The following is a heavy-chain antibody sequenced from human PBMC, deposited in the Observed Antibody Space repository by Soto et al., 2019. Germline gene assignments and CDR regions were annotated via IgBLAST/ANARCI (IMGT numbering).Heavy chain of an antibody. CDR2: IIPSVTTA. CDR1: GGTFSSYA. V-gene: IGHV1-69*06. J-gene: IGHJ6*01. Sequence: QVRLVQSGAEVKKPGSSVKVSCEASGGTFSSYAVTWVRQAPGQGLEWMGGIIPSVTTANYAQKFQGRLTTSADTSTGTSYMEWSRLGAEDTVVYYWARVGYYFWSRYHCYGMDVWGQATTVILSS. CDR3: ARVGYYFWSRYHCYGMDV. D-gene: IGHD3-3*01.